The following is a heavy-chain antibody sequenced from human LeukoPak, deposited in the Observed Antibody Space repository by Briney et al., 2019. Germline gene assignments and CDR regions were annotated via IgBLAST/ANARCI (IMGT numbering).Heavy chain of an antibody. J-gene: IGHJ1*01. Sequence: GGSLRLSCAASGFTFSSYEMNWVRQAPGKGLEWVSYISSSGSTIYYADSVKGRFTISRDNAKNSLYLQMNSLRAEDTAVYYCARLGDYGFQHWGQGTLVTVSS. V-gene: IGHV3-48*03. CDR3: ARLGDYGFQH. D-gene: IGHD4/OR15-4a*01. CDR2: ISSSGSTI. CDR1: GFTFSSYE.